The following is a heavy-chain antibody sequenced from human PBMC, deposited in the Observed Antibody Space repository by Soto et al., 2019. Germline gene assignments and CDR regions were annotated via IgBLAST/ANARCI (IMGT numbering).Heavy chain of an antibody. Sequence: GASVKVSCKASGYTFTSYGISWVRQAPGQGLEWMGWISAYNGNTNYAQKLQGRVTMTTDTSTSTAYMELRSLRSDDTAVYYCARVDGTVGGVINQFDYWGQGTLVTVSS. CDR3: ARVDGTVGGVINQFDY. J-gene: IGHJ4*02. D-gene: IGHD3-16*02. CDR1: GYTFTSYG. V-gene: IGHV1-18*01. CDR2: ISAYNGNT.